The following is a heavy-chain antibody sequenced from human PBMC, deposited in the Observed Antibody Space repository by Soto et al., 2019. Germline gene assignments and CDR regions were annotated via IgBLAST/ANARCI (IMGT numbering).Heavy chain of an antibody. J-gene: IGHJ6*02. Sequence: EVQLVESGGGLIQPGGSLRLSCTASGFSVSTTYVTWVRQAPGKGLEWVSAVYSGGHTYYLDSVKGRFIISRDNPKNTVYLQMNRLRVEDTAVYYCARGVQLWYGMDVWGQGTTVTVSS. D-gene: IGHD3-16*01. CDR1: GFSVSTTY. V-gene: IGHV3-53*01. CDR2: VYSGGHT. CDR3: ARGVQLWYGMDV.